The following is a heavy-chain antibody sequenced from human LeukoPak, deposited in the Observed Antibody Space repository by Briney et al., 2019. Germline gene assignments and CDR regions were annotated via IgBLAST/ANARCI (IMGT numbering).Heavy chain of an antibody. Sequence: ASVKVSCKASGYTFTSYDINWVRQATGQGLEWMGWMNPNSGNTGYAQKFQGRVTMTRNTSISTAYMELSSLRSEDTAVYYCARFYGLYYYYYMDVWGKGTTVTIS. D-gene: IGHD2/OR15-2a*01. CDR3: ARFYGLYYYYYMDV. CDR1: GYTFTSYD. V-gene: IGHV1-8*01. CDR2: MNPNSGNT. J-gene: IGHJ6*03.